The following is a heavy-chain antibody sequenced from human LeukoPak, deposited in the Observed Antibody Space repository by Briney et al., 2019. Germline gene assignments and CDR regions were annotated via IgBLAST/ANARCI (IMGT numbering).Heavy chain of an antibody. V-gene: IGHV4-59*01. D-gene: IGHD1-26*01. CDR1: GGSISSYY. CDR3: AGSGSYYYYYMDV. J-gene: IGHJ6*03. Sequence: PSETLSLTCTVSGGSISSYYWSWIRQPPGKGLERIGYIYYSGSTNYNPSLKSRVTISVDTSKNQFSLKLTSVTAADTAVYYCAGSGSYYYYYMDVWGKGTTVTISS. CDR2: IYYSGST.